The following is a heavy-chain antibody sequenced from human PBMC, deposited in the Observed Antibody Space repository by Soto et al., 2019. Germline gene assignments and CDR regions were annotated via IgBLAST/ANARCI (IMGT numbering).Heavy chain of an antibody. CDR2: IYWDDDR. CDR1: GFSLSTRGVG. D-gene: IGHD3-16*02. CDR3: AHGVITCGGVVGEDAFDI. Sequence: QITLKESGPTLVKPTQTLTLTCTFSGFSLSTRGVGVGWIRQPPGEALEWLAVIYWDDDRRYSPSLKSRLTITKDTSKNLVVLLMTNMDPVDTATYFCAHGVITCGGVVGEDAFDIWGKGTMVTVSS. J-gene: IGHJ3*02. V-gene: IGHV2-5*02.